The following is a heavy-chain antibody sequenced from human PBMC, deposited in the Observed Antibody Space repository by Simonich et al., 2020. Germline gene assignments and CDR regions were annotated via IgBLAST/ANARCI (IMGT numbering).Heavy chain of an antibody. CDR3: ARDRNWGWFDP. CDR1: GFTFSSYA. J-gene: IGHJ5*02. CDR2: ISNEGINK. Sequence: QVQLVESGGGVVQPGRSLRLSCAASGFTFSSYAMHWVRQAPGKGLEWVAVISNEGINKYYAESVKGRFTISRDNSKNTLYLQMNSLRAEDTAVYYCARDRNWGWFDPWGQGTLVTVSS. D-gene: IGHD7-27*01. V-gene: IGHV3-30*07.